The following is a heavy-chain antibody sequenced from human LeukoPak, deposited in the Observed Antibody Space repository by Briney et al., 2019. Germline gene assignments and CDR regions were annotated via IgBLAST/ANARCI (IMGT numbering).Heavy chain of an antibody. Sequence: SETLSLTCAVSGGSISSSSYYWGWIRQPPGKGLEWIGSIYYSGSTYYNPSLKSRVTISVDTSKNQFSLKLSSVTAADTAVYYCASSEMATISHWYFDLWGRGTLVTVSS. V-gene: IGHV4-39*01. CDR1: GGSISSSSYY. CDR3: ASSEMATISHWYFDL. J-gene: IGHJ2*01. CDR2: IYYSGST. D-gene: IGHD5-24*01.